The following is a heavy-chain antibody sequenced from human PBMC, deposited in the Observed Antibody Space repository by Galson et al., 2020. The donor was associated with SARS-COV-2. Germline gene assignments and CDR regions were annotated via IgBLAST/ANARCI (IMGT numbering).Heavy chain of an antibody. V-gene: IGHV3-48*01. D-gene: IGHD6-19*01. CDR3: ARAPWAGDYYYYYMDV. CDR2: ISTSSTI. J-gene: IGHJ6*03. Sequence: GGSLRLSCAASGFTFSSYGMNWVRQAPGKGLESVSYISTSSTIYYADSVKGRFTISRDNAKNSLYLQMSSLRVEDTAVYYCARAPWAGDYYYYYMDVWGKGTTVT. CDR1: GFTFSSYG.